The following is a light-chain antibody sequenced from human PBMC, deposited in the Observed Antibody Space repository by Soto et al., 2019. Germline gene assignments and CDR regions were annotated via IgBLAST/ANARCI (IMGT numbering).Light chain of an antibody. V-gene: IGKV3-15*01. Sequence: EIVMTQSPAPLSPSPGERASLSCRASQSINSELAWYQQKPGQPPRLLIYGASTRATGVPARFTGSESGSEFTLTISGLQSEDFAVYYCQQGHNLPLTFGQGTRLEI. CDR3: QQGHNLPLT. CDR1: QSINSE. CDR2: GAS. J-gene: IGKJ2*01.